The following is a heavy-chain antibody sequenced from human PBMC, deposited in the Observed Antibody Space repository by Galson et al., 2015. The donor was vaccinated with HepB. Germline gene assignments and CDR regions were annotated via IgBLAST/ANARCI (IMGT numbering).Heavy chain of an antibody. Sequence: SVKVSCKASGYTFTSYAMHWVRQAPGQRLEWMGWINAGNGNTKYSQKFQGRVTITRDTSASTAYMELSSLRSEDTAVYYCARSYYDYIWGSYRYGPIDYWGQGTLVTVSS. D-gene: IGHD3-16*02. CDR1: GYTFTSYA. V-gene: IGHV1-3*01. CDR2: INAGNGNT. J-gene: IGHJ4*02. CDR3: ARSYYDYIWGSYRYGPIDY.